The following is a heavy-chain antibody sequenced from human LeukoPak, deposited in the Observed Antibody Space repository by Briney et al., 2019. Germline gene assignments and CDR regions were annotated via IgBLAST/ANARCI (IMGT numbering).Heavy chain of an antibody. CDR1: GFTVSSNY. V-gene: IGHV3-53*05. Sequence: GGSLRLSCAASGFTVSSNYMSWVRQAPGKGLEWVSIIYSGGSTYYADSVKGRFTISRDNAKNSLYLQMNSLRAEDMALYYCAKENCSGGSCYLDYWGQGTLVTVSS. CDR2: IYSGGST. CDR3: AKENCSGGSCYLDY. D-gene: IGHD2-15*01. J-gene: IGHJ4*02.